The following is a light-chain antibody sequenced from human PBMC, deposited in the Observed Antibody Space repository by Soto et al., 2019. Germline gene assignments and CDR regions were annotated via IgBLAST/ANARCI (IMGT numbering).Light chain of an antibody. Sequence: ETVLTQSPGTLSLSPGESATLSCRASQSVGSSYLAWYQQKPGQAPRLLIYGASFRATGVPERFSAGGSGTDFTLTISRREAEDFAVYYCQQYDVWYTFGQGTKLEIK. CDR2: GAS. J-gene: IGKJ2*01. CDR3: QQYDVWYT. CDR1: QSVGSSY. V-gene: IGKV3-20*01.